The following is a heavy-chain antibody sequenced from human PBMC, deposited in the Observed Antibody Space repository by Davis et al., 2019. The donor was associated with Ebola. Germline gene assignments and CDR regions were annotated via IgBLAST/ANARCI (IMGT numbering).Heavy chain of an antibody. D-gene: IGHD2-21*02. CDR1: GFTVSNNY. CDR2: IYSGGST. Sequence: GESLKISCAASGFTVSNNYMSWVRQAPGKGLEWVSVIYSGGSTYYADSVKGRFTISRDNSKNTLYLQMNSLRAEDTAVYYCATPGGVTPDYWGQGTLVTVSS. V-gene: IGHV3-53*05. CDR3: ATPGGVTPDY. J-gene: IGHJ4*02.